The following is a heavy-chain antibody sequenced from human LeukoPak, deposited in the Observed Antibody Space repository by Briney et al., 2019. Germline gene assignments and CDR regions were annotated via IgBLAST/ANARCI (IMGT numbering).Heavy chain of an antibody. D-gene: IGHD3-22*01. CDR3: ARHRGSGYPYFDY. Sequence: PSETLSLTCTVSGGSIKNYYWSWIREPPGKGLEWIGYIYYSGSTNYNPSLKTRVTISVDTSKNHFSLKLSSLTAADTAVYYCARHRGSGYPYFDYWGQGTLVTVSS. J-gene: IGHJ4*02. CDR2: IYYSGST. V-gene: IGHV4-59*01. CDR1: GGSIKNYY.